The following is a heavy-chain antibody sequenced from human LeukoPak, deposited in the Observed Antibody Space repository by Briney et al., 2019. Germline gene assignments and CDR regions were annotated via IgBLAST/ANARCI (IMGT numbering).Heavy chain of an antibody. CDR3: ARGRLGYYGSGSYHKGFDP. Sequence: SETLSLTXAVYGGSFSGYYWSWICQPPGKGLEWIGEINHSGSTNYNPSLKSRVTISVDTSKNQFSLKLSSVTAADTAVYYCARGRLGYYGSGSYHKGFDPWGQGTLVTVSS. CDR2: INHSGST. J-gene: IGHJ5*02. CDR1: GGSFSGYY. D-gene: IGHD3-10*01. V-gene: IGHV4-34*01.